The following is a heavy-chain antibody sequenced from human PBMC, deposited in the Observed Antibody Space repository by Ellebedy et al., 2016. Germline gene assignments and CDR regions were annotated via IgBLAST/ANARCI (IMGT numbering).Heavy chain of an antibody. V-gene: IGHV3-30*04. J-gene: IGHJ4*02. CDR1: GFTFSSYA. CDR3: GRGGTYAVY. CDR2: ISYDGSNK. Sequence: GESLKISCAASGFTFSSYAMHWVRQAPGKGLECVAVISYDGSNKYYADYVKGRFTISRDNSMNTLYLQMNSLRAEDTAVYYCGRGGTYAVYWGQGTLVTVSS. D-gene: IGHD1-26*01.